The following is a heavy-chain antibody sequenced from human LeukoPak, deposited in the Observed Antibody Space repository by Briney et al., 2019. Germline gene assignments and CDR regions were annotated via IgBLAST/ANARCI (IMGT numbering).Heavy chain of an antibody. CDR3: AKDQSYDFWSGYYPGAFDI. CDR2: IRYDGSNK. J-gene: IGHJ3*02. Sequence: GGSLRLSCAASGFTFSSYGMHWVHQAPGKGLEWVAFIRYDGSNKYYADSVKGRFTISRDNSKNTLYLQMNSLRAEDTAVYYCAKDQSYDFWSGYYPGAFDIWGQGTMVTVSS. D-gene: IGHD3-3*01. CDR1: GFTFSSYG. V-gene: IGHV3-30*02.